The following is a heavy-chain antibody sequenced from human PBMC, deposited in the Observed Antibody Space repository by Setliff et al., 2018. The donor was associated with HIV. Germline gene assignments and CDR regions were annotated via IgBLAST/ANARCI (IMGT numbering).Heavy chain of an antibody. J-gene: IGHJ6*02. CDR3: ARDTSRYSGYDYPPNYYYYGMDV. Sequence: SVKVSCKTSGGSFNTYSISWVRQAPGQGLEWMGGIITILGGVTKYAQKFQGRVTITADKSTSTAYMELSSLRSEDTAVYYCARDTSRYSGYDYPPNYYYYGMDVWGQGTTVTVS. CDR1: GGSFNTYS. V-gene: IGHV1-69*10. CDR2: IITILGGVT. D-gene: IGHD5-12*01.